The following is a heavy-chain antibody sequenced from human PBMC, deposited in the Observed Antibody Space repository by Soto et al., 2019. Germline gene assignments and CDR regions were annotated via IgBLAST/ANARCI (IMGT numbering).Heavy chain of an antibody. V-gene: IGHV3-30-3*01. J-gene: IGHJ6*02. CDR3: ARDLEYSGYDDGEIRVYYYYGMDV. Sequence: GGSLRLSCAASGFTFSSYAMHWVRQAPGKGLEWVAVISYDGSNKYYADSVKGRFTISRDNSKNTLYLQMNSLRAEDTAVYYCARDLEYSGYDDGEIRVYYYYGMDVWGQGTTVTVSS. CDR1: GFTFSSYA. D-gene: IGHD5-12*01. CDR2: ISYDGSNK.